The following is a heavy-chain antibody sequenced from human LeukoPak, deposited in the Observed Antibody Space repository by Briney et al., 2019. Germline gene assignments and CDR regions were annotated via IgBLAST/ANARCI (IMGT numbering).Heavy chain of an antibody. Sequence: PGGSLRLSCAASRFTFSSYEMNWVRQAPGKGLEWVSYISSSGSTIYYADSVKGRFTISRDNAKNSLDLRMNSLRAEDTAVYYCARGLYLMGPGYFDYWGQGTLVTVSS. CDR2: ISSSGSTI. V-gene: IGHV3-48*03. CDR3: ARGLYLMGPGYFDY. D-gene: IGHD2-8*01. J-gene: IGHJ4*02. CDR1: RFTFSSYE.